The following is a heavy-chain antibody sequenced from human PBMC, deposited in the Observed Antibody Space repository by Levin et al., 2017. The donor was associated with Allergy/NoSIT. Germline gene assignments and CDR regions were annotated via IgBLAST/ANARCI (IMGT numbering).Heavy chain of an antibody. J-gene: IGHJ4*02. Sequence: SETLSLTCTVSGGSINSGDYYWSWIRQHPEKGLEWIGYIHYSGNTYYNPSLKSRLTMSLDTPKNQFSVNLSSVTAADTAVYYCARMYDYSNRHFVNWGLGTLVTVSS. CDR3: ARMYDYSNRHFVN. CDR2: IHYSGNT. D-gene: IGHD4-11*01. CDR1: GGSINSGDYY. V-gene: IGHV4-31*03.